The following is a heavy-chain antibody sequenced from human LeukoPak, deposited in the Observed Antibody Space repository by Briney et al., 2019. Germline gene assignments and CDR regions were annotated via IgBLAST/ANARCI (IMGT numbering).Heavy chain of an antibody. CDR1: GFTFSSYS. V-gene: IGHV3-48*04. J-gene: IGHJ4*02. D-gene: IGHD6-19*01. CDR2: ISSSGSTI. Sequence: PGGSLRLSCTASGFTFSSYSMNWVRQAPGKGLEWVSYISSSGSTIYYADSVKGRFTISRDNAKNSLYLQMNSLRAEDTAVYYCAKEGGQWLPTTYFDYWGQGTLVTVSS. CDR3: AKEGGQWLPTTYFDY.